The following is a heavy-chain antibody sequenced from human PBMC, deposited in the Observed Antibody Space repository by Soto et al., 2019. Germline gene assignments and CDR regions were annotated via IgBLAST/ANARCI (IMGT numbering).Heavy chain of an antibody. J-gene: IGHJ6*02. V-gene: IGHV2-26*01. CDR3: ARMVGGNSQVNTPEAGYYYYGMDV. Sequence: ESGPTLVNPTETLTLTCTVSGFSLSNARMGVSWIRQPPGKALEWLAHIFSNDEKSYSTSMKSRLTISKDTSKSQVVLTMTNMDPVDTATYYCARMVGGNSQVNTPEAGYYYYGMDVWGQGTTVTVSS. D-gene: IGHD2-21*02. CDR2: IFSNDEK. CDR1: GFSLSNARMG.